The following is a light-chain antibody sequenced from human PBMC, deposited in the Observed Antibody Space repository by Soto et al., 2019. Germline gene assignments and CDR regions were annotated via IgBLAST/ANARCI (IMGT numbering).Light chain of an antibody. V-gene: IGLV2-8*01. CDR1: SSDVGGYNY. CDR3: SSYADSNNYV. J-gene: IGLJ1*01. Sequence: QSALTQPPSASGSPGQSVTISCTGTSSDVGGYNYVSWYQQHPGKALKLLIYEVTKRPSGVPDRFYGSKSGNTASLTVSGLQAEDEADYLCSSYADSNNYVFGTGTKVTV. CDR2: EVT.